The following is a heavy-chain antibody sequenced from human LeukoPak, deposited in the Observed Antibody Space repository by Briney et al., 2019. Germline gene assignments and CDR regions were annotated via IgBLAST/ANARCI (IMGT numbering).Heavy chain of an antibody. CDR1: GLTFTNYA. CDR3: AKREKGTTGRFFDY. Sequence: GGSLRLSCAASGLTFTNYAMTWVRQAPGKGLEWVSGISEGVGNTYYADSVKGRFTISRDHSKNTLYLQMNSLGAEDTALYYCAKREKGTTGRFFDYWGQGTLVTVSS. J-gene: IGHJ4*02. V-gene: IGHV3-23*01. CDR2: ISEGVGNT. D-gene: IGHD4-17*01.